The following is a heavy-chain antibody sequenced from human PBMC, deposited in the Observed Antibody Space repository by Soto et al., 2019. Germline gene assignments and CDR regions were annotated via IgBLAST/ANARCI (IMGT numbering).Heavy chain of an antibody. CDR1: GFTFSSFG. D-gene: IGHD3-9*01. J-gene: IGHJ4*02. V-gene: IGHV3-33*01. CDR3: ARGIGRSDWQYFDY. Sequence: QVQLVESGGGVVQPGRSLRLSCAASGFTFSSFGMHWVRQAPGKGLEWVAVIWYDGSNKYDADPVRGRFTISRDNSKNTLYLQMSSLRAEDTAVYYCARGIGRSDWQYFDYWGQGTLVTVSS. CDR2: IWYDGSNK.